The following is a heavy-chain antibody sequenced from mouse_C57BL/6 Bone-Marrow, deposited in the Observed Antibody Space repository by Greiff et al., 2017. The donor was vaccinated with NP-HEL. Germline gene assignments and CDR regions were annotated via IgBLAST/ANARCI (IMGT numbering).Heavy chain of an antibody. V-gene: IGHV3-8*01. CDR2: ISYSGST. CDR1: GYSITSDY. D-gene: IGHD2-4*01. CDR3: ARSGDYATWFAY. Sequence: EVQRVESGPGLAKPSQPLSLPCSVTGYSITSDYWNWIRNFPGNKLEYMGYISYSGSTYYNPSLKSRISITRDTSKNQYYLQLNSVTTEDTATYYCARSGDYATWFAYWGQGTLVTVSA. J-gene: IGHJ3*01.